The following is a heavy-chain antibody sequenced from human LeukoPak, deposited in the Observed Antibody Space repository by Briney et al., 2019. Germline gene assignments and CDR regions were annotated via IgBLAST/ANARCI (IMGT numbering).Heavy chain of an antibody. CDR2: IYYSGST. Sequence: SETLSLTCAVYGGSFSGYYWSWIRQPPGKGLEWIGSIYYSGSTYYNPSLKSRVTISVDTSKNQFSLKLSSVTAADTAVYYCARTYYYDSSGYYPKAYYYYYYGMDVWGQGTRVTVSS. CDR1: GGSFSGYY. D-gene: IGHD3-22*01. V-gene: IGHV4-34*01. J-gene: IGHJ6*02. CDR3: ARTYYYDSSGYYPKAYYYYYYGMDV.